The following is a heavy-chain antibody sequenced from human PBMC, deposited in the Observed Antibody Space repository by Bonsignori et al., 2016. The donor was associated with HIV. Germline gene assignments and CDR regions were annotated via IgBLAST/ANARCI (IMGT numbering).Heavy chain of an antibody. V-gene: IGHV4-34*01. J-gene: IGHJ4*02. CDR3: ARGNGIDCTNGVCSTRGGDY. Sequence: WIRQPPGKGLEWIGEINHSGSTNYNPSLKSRVTISVDTSKNQFSLKLSSVTAADTAVYYCARGNGIDCTNGVCSTRGGDYWGQGTLVTVSS. CDR2: INHSGST. D-gene: IGHD2-8*01.